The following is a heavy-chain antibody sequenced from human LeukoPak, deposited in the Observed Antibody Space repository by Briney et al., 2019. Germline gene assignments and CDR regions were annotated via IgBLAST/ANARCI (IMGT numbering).Heavy chain of an antibody. CDR3: ARTYSNYHPFDY. J-gene: IGHJ4*02. CDR2: IYHSGST. D-gene: IGHD4-4*01. V-gene: IGHV4-30-2*01. CDR1: GGSISSGGYS. Sequence: TLSLTCAVSGGSISSGGYSWSWIRQPPGKGLEWIGYIYHSGSTYYNPSLKSRVTISVDRSKNQFSLKLSSVTAADTAVYYCARTYSNYHPFDYWGQGTLVTVSS.